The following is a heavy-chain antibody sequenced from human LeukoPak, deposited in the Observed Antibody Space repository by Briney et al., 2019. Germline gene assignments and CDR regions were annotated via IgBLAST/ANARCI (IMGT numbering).Heavy chain of an antibody. CDR3: ARDLRQQLPEGGY. CDR1: GFTFSSYW. Sequence: PGGSLRLSCAASGFTFSSYWMHWVRQAPGKGLVWVSAISGSGGSTYYADSVKGRFTISRDNSKNTLYLQMNSLRAEDTAVYYCARDLRQQLPEGGYWGQGTLVTVSS. V-gene: IGHV3-23*01. J-gene: IGHJ4*02. D-gene: IGHD6-13*01. CDR2: ISGSGGST.